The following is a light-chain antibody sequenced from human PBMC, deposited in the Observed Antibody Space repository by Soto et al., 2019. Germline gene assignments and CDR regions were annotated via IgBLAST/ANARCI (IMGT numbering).Light chain of an antibody. J-gene: IGKJ5*01. CDR1: QSISSW. CDR2: EAS. Sequence: DIQMTQSPSTLSASVGDRVTITCRASQSISSWLAWYQQKPGRAPNLLIYEASTLESGVPSRFSGSGSGTEFPLTISSLQPDDFATYYCRHYYTYPLSFGQGTRLEIK. CDR3: RHYYTYPLS. V-gene: IGKV1-5*03.